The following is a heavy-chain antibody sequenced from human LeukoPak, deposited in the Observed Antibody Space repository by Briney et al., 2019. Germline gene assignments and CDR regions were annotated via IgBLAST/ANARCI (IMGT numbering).Heavy chain of an antibody. CDR1: GFTFSSYA. CDR2: ISSNGGST. J-gene: IGHJ4*02. V-gene: IGHV3-64*01. Sequence: GGSLRLSCAASGFTFSSYAMHWVRQAPGKGLEYVSAISSNGGSTYYANSVKGRFTISRDSSKNTLYLQMGSLRAEDMAVYYCARWGTDSSENFDYWGQGTLVTVSS. D-gene: IGHD3-22*01. CDR3: ARWGTDSSENFDY.